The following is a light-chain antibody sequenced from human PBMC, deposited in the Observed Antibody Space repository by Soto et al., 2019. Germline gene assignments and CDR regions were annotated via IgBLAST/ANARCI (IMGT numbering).Light chain of an antibody. CDR1: QTVSITY. Sequence: VLRQSPRTLSLSPGESATLSCRASQTVSITYLTWYQQKPGQAPRLLIFGASKRATGIPDRFSGSGSGRDFTLTISGLEPEDFAVYYCQQYGSSPLISFGQGTRLE. CDR3: QQYGSSPLIS. J-gene: IGKJ5*01. V-gene: IGKV3-20*01. CDR2: GAS.